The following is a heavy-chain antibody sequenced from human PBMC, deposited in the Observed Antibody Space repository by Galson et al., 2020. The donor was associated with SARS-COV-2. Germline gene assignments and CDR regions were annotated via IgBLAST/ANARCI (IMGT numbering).Heavy chain of an antibody. J-gene: IGHJ3*02. D-gene: IGHD6-19*01. CDR3: ARTQVVRGWYDAFDI. V-gene: IGHV4-31*01. Sequence: TLSLTCTVSGGSISSGGYYWSWIRQHPGKGLEWIGYIYYSGSTSYNPSLKSLVTISVDTSKNQFSLNLKSVSAADTAVYYCARTQVVRGWYDAFDIWGQGTMVTVSS. CDR1: GGSISSGGYY. CDR2: IYYSGST.